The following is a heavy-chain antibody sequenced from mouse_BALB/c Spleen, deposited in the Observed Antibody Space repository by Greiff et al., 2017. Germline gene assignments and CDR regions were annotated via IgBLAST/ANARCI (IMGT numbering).Heavy chain of an antibody. V-gene: IGHV5-9-4*01. Sequence: DVMLVESGGGLVKPGGSLKLSCAASGFTFSSYAMSWVRQSPEKRLEWVAEISSGGSYTYYPDTVTGRFTISRDNAKNTLYLEMSSLRSEDTAMYYCARGGYYGAMDYWGQGTSVTVSS. J-gene: IGHJ4*01. D-gene: IGHD1-1*01. CDR3: ARGGYYGAMDY. CDR2: ISSGGSYT. CDR1: GFTFSSYA.